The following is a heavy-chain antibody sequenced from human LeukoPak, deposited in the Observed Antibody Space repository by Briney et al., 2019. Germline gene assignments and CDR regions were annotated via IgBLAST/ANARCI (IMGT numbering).Heavy chain of an antibody. V-gene: IGHV4-59*01. CDR3: ARDSGYDSNGYFDY. D-gene: IGHD3-22*01. CDR1: GGTISRYC. Sequence: PWESLTLACTCSGGTISRYCRGWIRQPPGKRLESFGYIYYSGSTNYKPCLKSRVTISVDTSKNQYSLKLSSVTAADTAVYYCARDSGYDSNGYFDYWGQGTLVTVSS. CDR2: IYYSGST. J-gene: IGHJ4*02.